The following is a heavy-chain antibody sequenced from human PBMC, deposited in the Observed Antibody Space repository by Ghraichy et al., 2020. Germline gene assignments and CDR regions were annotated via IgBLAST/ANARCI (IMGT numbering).Heavy chain of an antibody. D-gene: IGHD5-18*01. CDR1: GFTFSTYA. V-gene: IGHV3-23*01. CDR3: AKCGYSYGPLYYFDY. Sequence: GGSLRLSCAASGFTFSTYAMSWVRQAPGKGPEWVSAISGSGYNTYHADSVRGRFTISRDNSKNTLYLQVSSLRAEDTAVYYCAKCGYSYGPLYYFDYWGQGTLVTVSS. CDR2: ISGSGYNT. J-gene: IGHJ4*02.